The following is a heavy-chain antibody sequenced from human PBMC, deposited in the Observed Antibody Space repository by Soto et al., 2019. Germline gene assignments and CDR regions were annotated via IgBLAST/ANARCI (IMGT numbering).Heavy chain of an antibody. CDR3: AKNHPGY. Sequence: GGSLRLSCAASGFTFRSYGMHWVRQAPGKGLEWVAVISYDGSNKYYADSVKGRFTISRDNSKNTLYLQMNSLRAEDTAVYYCAKNHPGYWGQGTLVTVSS. CDR1: GFTFRSYG. CDR2: ISYDGSNK. J-gene: IGHJ4*02. V-gene: IGHV3-30*18.